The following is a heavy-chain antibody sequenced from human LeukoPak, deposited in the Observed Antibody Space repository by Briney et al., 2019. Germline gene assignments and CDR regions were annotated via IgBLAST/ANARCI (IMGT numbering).Heavy chain of an antibody. D-gene: IGHD5-18*01. V-gene: IGHV3-49*04. CDR2: GRSKGYGGTT. Sequence: GGSLRLSCTISGVTFGDHAMCWVRQAPGKGLGWVGFGRSKGYGGTTEYAASVKGRFAISRDDSKRTAYLQMDSLKPEDTAVYYCTRGPTQQWVYYGMDVWGEGTTVIVSS. J-gene: IGHJ6*02. CDR3: TRGPTQQWVYYGMDV. CDR1: GVTFGDHA.